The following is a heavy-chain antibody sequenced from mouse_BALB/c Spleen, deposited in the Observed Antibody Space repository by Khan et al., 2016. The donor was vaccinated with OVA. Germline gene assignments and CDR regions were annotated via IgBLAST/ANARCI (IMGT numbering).Heavy chain of an antibody. Sequence: EVHLVESGGDLVKPEGSLKLSCAASGFTFSTYGMSWVRQTPDKRLEWVATISSGGSYTYYPDSVQGRFTISRDNAKNTLYLQTSSLKSEATAMFYCARLAYYYDREGFAYWGQGTLVTVSA. D-gene: IGHD1-1*01. CDR1: GFTFSTYG. CDR3: ARLAYYYDREGFAY. CDR2: ISSGGSYT. V-gene: IGHV5-6*01. J-gene: IGHJ3*01.